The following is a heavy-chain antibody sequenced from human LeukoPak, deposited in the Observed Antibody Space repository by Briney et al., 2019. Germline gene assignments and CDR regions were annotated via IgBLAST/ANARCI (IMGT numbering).Heavy chain of an antibody. CDR1: GYTFTSYY. Sequence: ASVKVSCKASGYTFTSYYMHWVRQAPGQGLGWMGIINPSGGSTSYAQKFQGRVTITRDMSTSTVYMELSSLRSEDTAVYYCASDDGDSYEGNWGQGTLVTVSS. J-gene: IGHJ4*02. CDR3: ASDDGDSYEGN. CDR2: INPSGGST. V-gene: IGHV1-46*01. D-gene: IGHD5-18*01.